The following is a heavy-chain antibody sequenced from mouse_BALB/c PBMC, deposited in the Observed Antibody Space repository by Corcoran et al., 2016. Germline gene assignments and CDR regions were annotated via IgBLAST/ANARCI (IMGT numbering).Heavy chain of an antibody. J-gene: IGHJ4*01. Sequence: QIQLVQSGPELKKPGETVKISCKASGYTFTNYGMNWVKQAPGKGLKWMGWINTYTGEPTYADDFKGRFAFSLETSASTAYLQINNLKNEDRATNFCARAKGDYYAMDYWGQGTSVTVSS. CDR3: ARAKGDYYAMDY. CDR2: INTYTGEP. V-gene: IGHV9-1*02. CDR1: GYTFTNYG.